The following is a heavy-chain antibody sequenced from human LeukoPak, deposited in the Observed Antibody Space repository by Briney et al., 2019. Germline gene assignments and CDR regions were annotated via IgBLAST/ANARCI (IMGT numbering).Heavy chain of an antibody. Sequence: GGSLRLSCAASGFIFSDAWMSWVRQAPGMGLEWVSSTRSSGDITYYADSVKGRFTFSRDNSKNTLYLQMNSLRAEDTAVYYCAKDVDNGDYVVYWGQGTLVTVSS. J-gene: IGHJ4*02. CDR2: TRSSGDIT. CDR1: GFIFSDAW. V-gene: IGHV3-23*01. D-gene: IGHD4-17*01. CDR3: AKDVDNGDYVVY.